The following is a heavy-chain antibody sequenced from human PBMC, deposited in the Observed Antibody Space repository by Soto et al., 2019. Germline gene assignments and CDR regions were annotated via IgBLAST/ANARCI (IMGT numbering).Heavy chain of an antibody. CDR2: IWYDGSNK. CDR3: ARRAGYQLMGDGGWFDP. V-gene: IGHV3-33*01. D-gene: IGHD2-2*01. J-gene: IGHJ5*02. CDR1: GFSFTNHG. Sequence: QVQLVESGGGVVQPGRSLRLSCAASGFSFTNHGMHWVRQTPGKGLEWVAVIWYDGSNKYYADSVKGRFTISRDTSKNTLHLQMNSLRAEDTAVYYCARRAGYQLMGDGGWFDPWGQGTLVTVSS.